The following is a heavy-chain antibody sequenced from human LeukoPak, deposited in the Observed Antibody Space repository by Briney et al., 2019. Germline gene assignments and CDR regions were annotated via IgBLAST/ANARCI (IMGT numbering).Heavy chain of an antibody. CDR3: ARCILAARRGVLSGNNLFDP. CDR1: GGSISSYY. Sequence: PSETLSLTCTVSGGSISSYYLSWIRQPPGKGLEWIGYIYNTGSTNYNPSLKSRVTISVDTSKKQFSLKLSSVTAADTAVYYCARCILAARRGVLSGNNLFDPWGQGILVTVSS. CDR2: IYNTGST. J-gene: IGHJ5*02. D-gene: IGHD6-6*01. V-gene: IGHV4-59*08.